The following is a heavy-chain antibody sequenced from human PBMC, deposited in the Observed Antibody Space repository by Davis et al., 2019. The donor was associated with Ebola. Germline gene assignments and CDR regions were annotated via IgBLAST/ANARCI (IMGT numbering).Heavy chain of an antibody. Sequence: GGSLRLSCTDSVITFSSYAMTWVRQAPGKGLEWVSSISISSAFIYYADSVKGRFTISRDNSKNTLYLQMNSLRAEDTAVYYCAKVEKGYWGQGTLVTVSS. J-gene: IGHJ4*02. CDR1: VITFSSYA. CDR2: ISISSAFI. CDR3: AKVEKGY. V-gene: IGHV3-23*01.